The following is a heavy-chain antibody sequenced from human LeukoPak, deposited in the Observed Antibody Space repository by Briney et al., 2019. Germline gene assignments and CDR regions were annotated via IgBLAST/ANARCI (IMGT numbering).Heavy chain of an antibody. CDR1: GFTFSSYA. J-gene: IGHJ6*02. CDR2: ISGSGGST. Sequence: AGGSLRLSCAASGFTFSSYAMSWVRQAPGKGLEWVSAISGSGGSTYYADSVKGRFTISRDNSKNTLYLQMNSLRAEDTAVYYCAKDRGMGKHYYYYGMDVWGQGTTVTVSS. D-gene: IGHD2-15*01. V-gene: IGHV3-23*01. CDR3: AKDRGMGKHYYYYGMDV.